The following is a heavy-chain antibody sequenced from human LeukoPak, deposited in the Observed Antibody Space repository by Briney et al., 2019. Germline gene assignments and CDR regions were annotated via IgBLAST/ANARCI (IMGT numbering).Heavy chain of an antibody. CDR3: ARDSGSTYYDYVWGSYPSDY. V-gene: IGHV3-66*01. CDR1: GFTVSSNY. CDR2: IYSGGST. Sequence: GGSLRLSCAASGFTVSSNYMSWVRQAPGKGLEWVSVIYSGGSTYYADSVKGRFTISRDNSKNTLHLQMNSLRAEDTAVYYCARDSGSTYYDYVWGSYPSDYWGQGTLVTVSS. J-gene: IGHJ4*02. D-gene: IGHD3-16*01.